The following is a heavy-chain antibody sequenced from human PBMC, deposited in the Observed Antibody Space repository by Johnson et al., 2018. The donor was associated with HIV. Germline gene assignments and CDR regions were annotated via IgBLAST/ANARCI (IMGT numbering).Heavy chain of an antibody. CDR3: ARDTYYYDSSGYLDAFDI. CDR2: INRDGSEK. V-gene: IGHV3-7*01. D-gene: IGHD3-22*01. Sequence: EVYLVESGGGVVQPGGSLRLSCAASGFTFSSYGMHWVRQAPGKGLEWVANINRDGSEKYYVDSVKGRFTISRDNAEKSLYLQMNSLRAEDTAVYYCARDTYYYDSSGYLDAFDIWGQGTMVTVSS. CDR1: GFTFSSYG. J-gene: IGHJ3*02.